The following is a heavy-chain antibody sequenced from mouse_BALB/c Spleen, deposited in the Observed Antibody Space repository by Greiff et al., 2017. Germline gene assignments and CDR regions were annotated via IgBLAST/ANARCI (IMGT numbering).Heavy chain of an antibody. D-gene: IGHD2-4*01. V-gene: IGHV5-6-4*01. J-gene: IGHJ3*01. CDR1: GFTFSSYT. Sequence: DVKLQESGGGLVKPGGSLKLSCAASGFTFSSYTMSWVRQTPEKRLEWVATISSGGSYTYYPDSVKGRFTISRDNAKNTLYLQMSSLKSEDTAMYYCTRLSMITTESWFAYWGQGTLVTVSA. CDR2: ISSGGSYT. CDR3: TRLSMITTESWFAY.